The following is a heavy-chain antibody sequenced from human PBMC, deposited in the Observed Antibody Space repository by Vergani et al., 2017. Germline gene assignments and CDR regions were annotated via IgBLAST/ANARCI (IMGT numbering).Heavy chain of an antibody. J-gene: IGHJ6*02. CDR3: AGFFGDRPNSLYYGMDV. CDR1: GYSFTSYW. Sequence: EVQLVQSGAEVKKPGESLKISCKGSGYSFTSYWIGWVRQLPGKGLKGMGIIYPGDSDTRYSPSFQGQVTISADKSISTAYLQWSSLKAADTAMYYCAGFFGDRPNSLYYGMDVWGQGTTVTVSS. CDR2: IYPGDSDT. D-gene: IGHD3-10*01. V-gene: IGHV5-51*01.